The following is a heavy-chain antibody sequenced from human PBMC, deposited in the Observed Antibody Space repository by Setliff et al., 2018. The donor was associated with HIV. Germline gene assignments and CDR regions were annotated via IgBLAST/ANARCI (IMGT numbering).Heavy chain of an antibody. Sequence: SETLSLTCTVSGGSISGYYWSWIRQPPGKGLEWIGYIYTSGSTHYNPSLKSRVTMSVDTSKNQFSLKLSSVTAADTAVYYCARRIGAGNFDYWGQGTLVTVSS. J-gene: IGHJ4*02. CDR1: GGSISGYY. CDR3: ARRIGAGNFDY. CDR2: IYTSGST. V-gene: IGHV4-4*09. D-gene: IGHD3-16*01.